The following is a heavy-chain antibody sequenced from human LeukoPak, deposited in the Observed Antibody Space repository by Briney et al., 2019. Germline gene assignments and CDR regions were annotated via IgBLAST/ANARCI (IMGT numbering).Heavy chain of an antibody. CDR2: NYYTGTT. CDR1: GGSISSSLYH. Sequence: SETLSLTCTVSGGSISSSLYHWGWIRQSPGKNLEWLGSNYYTGTTHYNPSLKSRVTISVDTSKNQFSLNLSSVTAADTAVYYCARQEIGLRSFDPWGQGTLVTVSS. J-gene: IGHJ5*02. D-gene: IGHD3/OR15-3a*01. CDR3: ARQEIGLRSFDP. V-gene: IGHV4-39*01.